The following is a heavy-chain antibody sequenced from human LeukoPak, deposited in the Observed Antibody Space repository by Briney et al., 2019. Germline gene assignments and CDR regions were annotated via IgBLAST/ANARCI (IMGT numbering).Heavy chain of an antibody. CDR2: ISSSSSTI. V-gene: IGHV3-48*04. CDR3: ARAKDDYYGPGDF. CDR1: GFTFSSYS. Sequence: GGSLRLSCAASGFTFSSYSMSWVRQAPGKGLEWVSYISSSSSTIYYADSVKGRFTISRDNAKNSLYLQMNSLRAEDTAVYYCARAKDDYYGPGDFWGQGALVTVSS. D-gene: IGHD3-22*01. J-gene: IGHJ4*02.